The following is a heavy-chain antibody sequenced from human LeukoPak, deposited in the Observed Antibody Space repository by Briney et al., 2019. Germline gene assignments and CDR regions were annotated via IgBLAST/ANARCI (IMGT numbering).Heavy chain of an antibody. J-gene: IGHJ4*02. D-gene: IGHD5-18*01. CDR2: ISYDGSNK. CDR1: GFTFSSYA. CDR3: ARGGSYGLI. V-gene: IGHV3-30-3*01. Sequence: GRSLRLSCAASGFTFSSYAMHWVRQAPGKGLEWVAVISYDGSNKYYADSVKGRFTISRDNSKNTLYLQMNSLRAEDTAVYYCARGGSYGLIWGQETLVTVSS.